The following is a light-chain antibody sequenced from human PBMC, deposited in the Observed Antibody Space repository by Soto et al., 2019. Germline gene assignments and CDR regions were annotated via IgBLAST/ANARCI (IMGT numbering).Light chain of an antibody. CDR2: TNN. J-gene: IGLJ1*01. V-gene: IGLV1-44*01. CDR3: AAWDDSLNGHV. CDR1: SSNIGTST. Sequence: QSVLTQHPSASGTPGQRVTISCSGSSSNIGTSTVNWYQQLPGTAPKLLIYTNNQRPSGVPDRFSGSKSGTSASLAISGRQSEDEADYYCAAWDDSLNGHVFGTGTKLTVL.